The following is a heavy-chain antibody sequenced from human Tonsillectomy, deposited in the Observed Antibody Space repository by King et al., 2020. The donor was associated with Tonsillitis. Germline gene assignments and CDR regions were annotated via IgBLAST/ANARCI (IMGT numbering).Heavy chain of an antibody. CDR1: TFTFSSYN. Sequence: VQLVESGGGLVKPGGSLRLSCAASTFTFSSYNMNWVRQGPGKGLEWVSSISSRGSYIFYADSVKGRFTISRDNAKNSLYLQMNSLGAEDTAVYYCARATRRPGIVVAPTQFDSWGQGTLVTVSS. CDR3: ARATRRPGIVVAPTQFDS. V-gene: IGHV3-21*01. J-gene: IGHJ4*02. D-gene: IGHD6-19*01. CDR2: ISSRGSYI.